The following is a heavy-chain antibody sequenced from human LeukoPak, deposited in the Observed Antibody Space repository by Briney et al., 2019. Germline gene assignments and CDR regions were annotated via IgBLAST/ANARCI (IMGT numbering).Heavy chain of an antibody. D-gene: IGHD1-1*01. Sequence: QPGGSLRLSCAASGFTVSINYMSWVRQAPGKGLEWVSVIYSGGSTYYADSVKGRFTISRDNSKNTLYLQMNSLRAEDTAVYYCARAPQLPYYYYYGMDVWGQGTTVTVSS. CDR3: ARAPQLPYYYYYGMDV. CDR2: IYSGGST. V-gene: IGHV3-66*01. J-gene: IGHJ6*02. CDR1: GFTVSINY.